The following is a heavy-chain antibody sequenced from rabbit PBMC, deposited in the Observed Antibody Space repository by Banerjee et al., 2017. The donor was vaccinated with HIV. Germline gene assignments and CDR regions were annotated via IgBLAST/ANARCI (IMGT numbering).Heavy chain of an antibody. CDR1: GFDFSRTG. J-gene: IGHJ5*01. D-gene: IGHD2-1*01. CDR2: IDLLFGTT. CDR3: ARVSGYDDYGDYFGWLDL. V-gene: IGHV1S47*01. Sequence: QEQLEESGGGLVQPGGSLKLSCKASGFDFSRTGVSWVRRAPGKGLEWIGYIDLLFGTTYYASWVNGRFTISSDNAQNTVDLRMNSLTAADTATYFCARVSGYDDYGDYFGWLDLWGPGTLVTVS.